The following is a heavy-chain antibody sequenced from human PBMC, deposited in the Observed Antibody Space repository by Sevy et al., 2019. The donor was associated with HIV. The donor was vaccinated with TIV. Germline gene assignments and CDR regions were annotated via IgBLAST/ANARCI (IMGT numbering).Heavy chain of an antibody. D-gene: IGHD2-15*01. CDR3: ARDRAEILHSAVDY. CDR2: ICDNGRNNK. J-gene: IGHJ4*02. CDR1: GFRFSDYS. Sequence: GGSLRLSCAASGFRFSDYSMHWVRQAPGKGLEWVAVICDNGRNNKYNVDSVKGGFTISIDNSKNTLFLQMNSLRAEVSAVDYCARDRAEILHSAVDYWGQGTLVTVSS. V-gene: IGHV3-30*14.